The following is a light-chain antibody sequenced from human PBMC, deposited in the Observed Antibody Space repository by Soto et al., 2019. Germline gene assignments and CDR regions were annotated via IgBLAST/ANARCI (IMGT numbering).Light chain of an antibody. CDR3: HLGFT. J-gene: IGKJ3*01. Sequence: DIQMTQSPSSLSASVGDRVTITCQASQDISNYLNWYQQKPGKAPKLLIYDASNLETGVPSRFSGSGSGTDFTFTISSLQPEDIATYYCHLGFTFGPGTKVDIK. V-gene: IGKV1-33*01. CDR2: DAS. CDR1: QDISNY.